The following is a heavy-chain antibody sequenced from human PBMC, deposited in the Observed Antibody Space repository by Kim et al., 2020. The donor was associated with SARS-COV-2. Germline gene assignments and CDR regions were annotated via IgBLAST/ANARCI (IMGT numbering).Heavy chain of an antibody. CDR3: ARRGSNYNFDY. J-gene: IGHJ4*02. CDR2: T. D-gene: IGHD3-10*01. V-gene: IGHV5-10-1*01. Sequence: TNYSPSFHGHVTISVDKSISTAYLQWNSLKASDTAIYYCARRGSNYNFDYWGQGTPVTVSS.